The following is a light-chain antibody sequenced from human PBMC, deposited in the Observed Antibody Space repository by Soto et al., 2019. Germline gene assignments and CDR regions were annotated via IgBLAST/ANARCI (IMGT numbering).Light chain of an antibody. J-gene: IGKJ4*01. CDR1: QSFSTY. CDR2: GTI. CDR3: QQSDSIPLT. V-gene: IGKV1-39*01. Sequence: DIQMTQSPSSLSASVGDRVTITCRASQSFSTYLNWYQQKPGKAPKVLIYGTINLQSGVPSRFSGGGSGTDFTLTISDLQPEDVATYYCQQSDSIPLTFGGGTKVDNK.